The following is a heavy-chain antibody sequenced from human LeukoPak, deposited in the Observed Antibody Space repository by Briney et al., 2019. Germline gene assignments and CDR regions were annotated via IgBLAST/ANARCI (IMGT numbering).Heavy chain of an antibody. V-gene: IGHV1-8*01. J-gene: IGHJ6*03. CDR1: GYTFTSYD. Sequence: GASVKLSCKASGYTFTSYDINWVRQATGQGLEWMGWMNPNSGNTGYAQKFQGRVTMTKNTSIPTAYMERSSLRSEDTAVYYCARALSWTTNSYYYMDVWGKGTTVTVSS. CDR2: MNPNSGNT. D-gene: IGHD3/OR15-3a*01. CDR3: ARALSWTTNSYYYMDV.